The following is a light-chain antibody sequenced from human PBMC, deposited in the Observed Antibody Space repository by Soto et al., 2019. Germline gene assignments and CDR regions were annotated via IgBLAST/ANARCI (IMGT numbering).Light chain of an antibody. Sequence: IQLTQSPSSLSASVGDRVTITGRASQGISNYLAWYQQKPGKTPRLLIYGATTLQSGVPSRFSGSGSGTDFALTISSLQPEEFATYYCQPLKSYVTFGQGTRLEIK. CDR3: QPLKSYVT. CDR2: GAT. V-gene: IGKV1-9*01. J-gene: IGKJ5*01. CDR1: QGISNY.